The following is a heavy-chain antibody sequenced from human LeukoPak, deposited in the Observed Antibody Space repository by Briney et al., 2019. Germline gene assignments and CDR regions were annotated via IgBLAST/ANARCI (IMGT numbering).Heavy chain of an antibody. V-gene: IGHV4-59*01. J-gene: IGHJ5*02. CDR2: IYYSGST. CDR1: GGSISSYY. D-gene: IGHD6-6*01. Sequence: SETLSLTCTVSGGSISSYYWSWIRQPPGKGLEWIGYIYYSGSTNYNPSLKSRVTISVDTSKTQFYLKLSSVTAADTAVYYCARGYSSSSGGWFDPWGQGTLVTVSS. CDR3: ARGYSSSSGGWFDP.